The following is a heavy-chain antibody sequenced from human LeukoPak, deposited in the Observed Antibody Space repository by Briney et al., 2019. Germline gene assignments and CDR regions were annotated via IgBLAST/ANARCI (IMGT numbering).Heavy chain of an antibody. CDR2: INPSGGST. V-gene: IGHV1-46*01. CDR1: GYTFTSYY. D-gene: IGHD2-2*01. J-gene: IGHJ3*02. CDR3: ASPTNVYCSSTSCYDAFDI. Sequence: ASVKVSCKASGYTFTSYYMHWVRQAPGQGLEWMGIINPSGGSTSYAQKFQGRVTMTRDTSTSTVYMELSSLRSEDTAAYYCASPTNVYCSSTSCYDAFDIWGQGTMVTVSS.